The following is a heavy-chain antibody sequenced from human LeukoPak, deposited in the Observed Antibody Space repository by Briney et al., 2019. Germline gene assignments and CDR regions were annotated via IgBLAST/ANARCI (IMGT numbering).Heavy chain of an antibody. CDR2: ISSSSSYI. D-gene: IGHD6-13*01. CDR1: GFTFSSYS. V-gene: IGHV3-21*01. Sequence: PGGSLRLSCAVSGFTFSSYSMNWVRQAPGKGMEWVSSISSSSSYIYYADSVKGRFTISRDNAKNSLYLQMNSLRAEDTAVYYCARGLYSSSWYKWFDPWGQGTLVTVSS. J-gene: IGHJ5*02. CDR3: ARGLYSSSWYKWFDP.